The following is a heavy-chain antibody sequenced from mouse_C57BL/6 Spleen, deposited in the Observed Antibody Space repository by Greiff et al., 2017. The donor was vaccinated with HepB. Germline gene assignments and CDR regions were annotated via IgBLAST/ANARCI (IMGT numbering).Heavy chain of an antibody. J-gene: IGHJ3*01. CDR3: ARYLYYDYAWFAY. V-gene: IGHV1-9*01. CDR2: ILPGSGST. D-gene: IGHD2-4*01. Sequence: QVQLQQSGAELMKPGASVKLSCKATGYTFTGYWIEWVKQRPGHGLEWIGEILPGSGSTNYNEKFKGKATFTADTSSNTAYMQLSSLTTEESAIYYCARYLYYDYAWFAYWGQGTLVTVSA. CDR1: GYTFTGYW.